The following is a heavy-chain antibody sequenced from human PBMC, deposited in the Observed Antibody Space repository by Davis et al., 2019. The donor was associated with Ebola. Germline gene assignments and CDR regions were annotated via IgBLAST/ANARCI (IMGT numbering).Heavy chain of an antibody. J-gene: IGHJ4*02. V-gene: IGHV1-8*01. D-gene: IGHD2-15*01. CDR1: GYTFTSYD. CDR2: MNPNSGNT. CDR3: ARSRYCSGGSCYAPPNY. Sequence: AASVKVSCKASGYTFTSYDINWVRQATGQGLEWMGWMNPNSGNTGYAQKFQGRVTMTRNTSISTAYMELSSLRSEDTAVYYCARSRYCSGGSCYAPPNYWGQGTQVTVSS.